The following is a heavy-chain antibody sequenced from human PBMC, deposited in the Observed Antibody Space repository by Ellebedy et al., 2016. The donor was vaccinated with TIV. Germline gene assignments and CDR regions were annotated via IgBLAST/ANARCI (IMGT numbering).Heavy chain of an antibody. V-gene: IGHV3-23*01. CDR1: GFSFSNDA. CDR2: ITGGVAST. CDR3: ARGGLNYFDY. J-gene: IGHJ4*02. D-gene: IGHD5-12*01. Sequence: GGSLRLXCAASGFSFSNDAMSWVRRAPGKGLEWVSAITGGVASTYYADSVKGRFTISRDNSRTTLYLQMNSLRAEDTAVYYCARGGLNYFDYWGQGTLVTVSS.